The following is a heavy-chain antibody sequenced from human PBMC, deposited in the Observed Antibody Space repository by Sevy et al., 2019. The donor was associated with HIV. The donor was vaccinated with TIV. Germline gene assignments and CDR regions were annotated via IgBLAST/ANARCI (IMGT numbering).Heavy chain of an antibody. CDR3: ARDFVDTARSAAFDI. V-gene: IGHV3-48*03. Sequence: GGSLRLSCAASGFTFSSYEMNWVRQAPGKGLEWVSYISSSGSTIYYADSVKGRFTISRDNAKNSLYLQMNSLRAEDTAVYYCARDFVDTARSAAFDIWGQGTMVTVSS. CDR1: GFTFSSYE. J-gene: IGHJ3*02. D-gene: IGHD5-18*01. CDR2: ISSSGSTI.